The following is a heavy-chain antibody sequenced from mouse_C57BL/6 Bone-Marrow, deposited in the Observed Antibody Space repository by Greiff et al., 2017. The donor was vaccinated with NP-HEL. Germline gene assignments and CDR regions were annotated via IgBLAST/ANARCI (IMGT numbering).Heavy chain of an antibody. CDR3: ARRAEAMDY. V-gene: IGHV1-54*01. Sequence: VKLVESGAELVRGGRAGQVSWRGACWAYPPYLPSFLPPLPFPFLSFLSLINTLIGGTNYNEKFKGKATLTADKSSSTAYMQLSSLTSEDSAVYFCARRAEAMDYWGQGTSVTVSS. CDR1: CWAYPPYL. J-gene: IGHJ4*01. D-gene: IGHD3-1*01. CDR2: INTLIGGT.